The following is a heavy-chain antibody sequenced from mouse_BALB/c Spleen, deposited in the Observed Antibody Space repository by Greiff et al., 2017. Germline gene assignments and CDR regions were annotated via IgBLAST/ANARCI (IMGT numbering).Heavy chain of an antibody. CDR3: ARSQEGAPYYFDY. CDR2: ISTYYGDA. CDR1: GYTFTDYA. Sequence: VKLMESGAELVRPGVSVKISCKGSGYTFTDYAMHWVKQSHAKSLEWIGVISTYYGDASYNQKFKGKATMTVDKSSSTAYMELARLTSEDSAIYYCARSQEGAPYYFDYWGQGTTLTVSS. J-gene: IGHJ2*01. V-gene: IGHV1S137*01.